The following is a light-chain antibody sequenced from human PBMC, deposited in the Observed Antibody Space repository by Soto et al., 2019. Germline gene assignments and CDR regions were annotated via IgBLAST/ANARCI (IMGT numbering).Light chain of an antibody. CDR3: QQSYSSTPLT. V-gene: IGKV1-39*01. Sequence: DIQITQSPSSLSLPFGDRLTITCRASQTIGNFLNWYQQKPGKAPHLLIYAASSLHSGVPSRFSGSGSGTDFTLTISSLQPEDFATYYCQQSYSSTPLTFGGGTKVDIK. J-gene: IGKJ4*01. CDR1: QTIGNF. CDR2: AAS.